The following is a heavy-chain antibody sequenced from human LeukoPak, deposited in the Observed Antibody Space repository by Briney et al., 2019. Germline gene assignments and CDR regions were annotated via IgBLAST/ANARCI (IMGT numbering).Heavy chain of an antibody. Sequence: GGSLRLSCAASGFTFSSYAMSWVRQAPGKGLEWVSAISGSGGSTYYADSVKGRFTISRDNSKNTLYLQMNSLRDEDTAVYYCAKVDCSSTSCYTGWFDPWGQGTLVTVSS. CDR2: ISGSGGST. CDR3: AKVDCSSTSCYTGWFDP. D-gene: IGHD2-2*02. J-gene: IGHJ5*02. V-gene: IGHV3-23*01. CDR1: GFTFSSYA.